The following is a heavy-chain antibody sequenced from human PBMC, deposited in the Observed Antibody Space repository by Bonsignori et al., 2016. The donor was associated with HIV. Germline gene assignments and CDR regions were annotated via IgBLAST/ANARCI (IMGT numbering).Heavy chain of an antibody. D-gene: IGHD3-10*01. J-gene: IGHJ4*02. V-gene: IGHV4-34*01. CDR2: INHSGST. CDR3: ARARPKMVRVPFDY. Sequence: PGKGLEWIGEINHSGSTNYNPSLKSRVTISVDTSKNQFSLKLSSVTAADTAVYYCARARPKMVRVPFDYWGQGTLVTVSS.